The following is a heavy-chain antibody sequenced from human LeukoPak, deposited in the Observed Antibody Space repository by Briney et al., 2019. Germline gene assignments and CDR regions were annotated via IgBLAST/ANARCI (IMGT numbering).Heavy chain of an antibody. CDR2: IYYSGST. CDR1: GGSISSYY. CDR3: ARDAWRDYFFDY. J-gene: IGHJ4*02. V-gene: IGHV4-59*01. D-gene: IGHD5-24*01. Sequence: SETLSLTCTVSGGSISSYYWSWIRQPPGKGLEWIGYIYYSGSTNYDPFPKSRVTISVDTSKNQFSLKLSSVTAADTAVYYCARDAWRDYFFDYWGQGTLVTVSS.